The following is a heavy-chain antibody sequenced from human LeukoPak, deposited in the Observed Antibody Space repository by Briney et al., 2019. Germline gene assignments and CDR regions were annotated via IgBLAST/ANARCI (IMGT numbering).Heavy chain of an antibody. D-gene: IGHD3-10*02. CDR2: IGSDYKT. V-gene: IGHV3-23*01. J-gene: IGHJ6*02. Sequence: GGSLRLSCAASGFTIGGFAMTWVRQAPGKGLEWVSSIGSDYKTHYSESVKGRFAISRDNSQSTVFLQMNSLRAEDTALYYCAKDLLYYVAMDVWGQGTAVTVSS. CDR3: AKDLLYYVAMDV. CDR1: GFTIGGFA.